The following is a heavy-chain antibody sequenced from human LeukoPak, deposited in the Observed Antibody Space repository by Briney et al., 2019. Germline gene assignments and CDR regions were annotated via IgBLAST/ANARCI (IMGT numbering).Heavy chain of an antibody. CDR2: IYPGDSDT. CDR1: GYSFTSYW. J-gene: IGHJ4*02. Sequence: GESLKISCKGSGYSFTSYWIGWVRQMPGKGLEWMGIIYPGDSDTRYSPSFQGQVTISADKSISTAYLQWSSLKASDTAMYYCARGYCSGGSCYNPFDYWGQGTLVTVSS. V-gene: IGHV5-51*01. CDR3: ARGYCSGGSCYNPFDY. D-gene: IGHD2-15*01.